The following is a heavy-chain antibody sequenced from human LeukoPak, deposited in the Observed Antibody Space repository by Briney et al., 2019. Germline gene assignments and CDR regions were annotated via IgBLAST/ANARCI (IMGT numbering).Heavy chain of an antibody. J-gene: IGHJ4*02. Sequence: PGGSLRLSCAASGFTFDDYAMHWVRQAPGKGLEWVSLISGDGGSTYYADSVKGRFTISRDNSKNSLYLQMNSLRTEDTALYYCARDIWPGWWLQLDYWGQGTLVTVSS. V-gene: IGHV3-43*02. CDR3: ARDIWPGWWLQLDY. CDR2: ISGDGGST. CDR1: GFTFDDYA. D-gene: IGHD5-24*01.